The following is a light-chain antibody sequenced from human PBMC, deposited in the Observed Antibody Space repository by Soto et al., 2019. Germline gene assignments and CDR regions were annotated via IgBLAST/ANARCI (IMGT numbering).Light chain of an antibody. J-gene: IGLJ2*01. V-gene: IGLV2-8*01. CDR3: SAYAGSNKGV. CDR1: SSDVGRYNF. Sequence: QSALTQPPSASGSPGQSVTISCTGTSSDVGRYNFVSWYQQHPGKAPKLMIYDVGKRPSGVPDRFSDSKSGNTASLTVSGLQAEDEADYYCSAYAGSNKGVFGGGTKLTVL. CDR2: DVG.